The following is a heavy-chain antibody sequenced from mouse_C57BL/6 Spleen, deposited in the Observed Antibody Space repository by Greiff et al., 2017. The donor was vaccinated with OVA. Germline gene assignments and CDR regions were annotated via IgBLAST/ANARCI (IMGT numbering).Heavy chain of an antibody. CDR1: GYTFTSYW. CDR2: IYPSDSET. Sequence: QVQLQQPGAELVRPGSSVKLSCKASGYTFTSYWMDWVKQRPGQGLEWIGNIYPSDSETHYNQKFKDKATLTVDKSSSTAYMQIRSLTSEDSAVYYSAQRNGLVYFDYWGQGTTLTVSS. V-gene: IGHV1-61*01. CDR3: AQRNGLVYFDY. J-gene: IGHJ2*01.